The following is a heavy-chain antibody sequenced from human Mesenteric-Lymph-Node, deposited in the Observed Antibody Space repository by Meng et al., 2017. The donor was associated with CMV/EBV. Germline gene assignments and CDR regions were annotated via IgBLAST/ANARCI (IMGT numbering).Heavy chain of an antibody. Sequence: GGSLRLSCAASGFTFSSYDMHWVRQAPGKGLEWVAGITWNSETIEYGDSVKGRFTISRDNAKNSLYLQMNGLRGDDTALYFCAKDVYGIHLHYIDYWGQGALVTVSS. CDR3: AKDVYGIHLHYIDY. J-gene: IGHJ4*02. D-gene: IGHD4-17*01. CDR2: ITWNSETI. CDR1: GFTFSSYD. V-gene: IGHV3-9*01.